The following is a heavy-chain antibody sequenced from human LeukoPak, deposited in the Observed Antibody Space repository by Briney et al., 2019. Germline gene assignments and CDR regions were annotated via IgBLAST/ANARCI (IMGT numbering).Heavy chain of an antibody. D-gene: IGHD2-15*01. CDR3: ARVPCSGGSCYFDDAFDI. CDR2: IIPILGIA. J-gene: IGHJ3*02. Sequence: SVKVSCKASGRTFSSYAISWVRQAPGQGLEWMGRIIPILGIANYAQKFQGRVTITADKSTSAAYMELSSLRSEDTAVYYCARVPCSGGSCYFDDAFDIWGQGTMVTVSS. CDR1: GRTFSSYA. V-gene: IGHV1-69*04.